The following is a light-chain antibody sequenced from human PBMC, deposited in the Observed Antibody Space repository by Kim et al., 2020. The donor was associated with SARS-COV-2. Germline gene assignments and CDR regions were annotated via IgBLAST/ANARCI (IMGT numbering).Light chain of an antibody. J-gene: IGLJ1*01. V-gene: IGLV2-14*01. CDR1: SSDVGGYNY. CDR2: EVS. CDR3: GTWDNSLSGYV. Sequence: QSALTQPASVSGSPGQSITISCTGTSSDVGGYNYVSWYQRHPGKAPKLMIYEVSNRPSGVSNRFSGSKSGNTASLTISGLQAEDEADYYCGTWDNSLSGYVFGTGTKVTVL.